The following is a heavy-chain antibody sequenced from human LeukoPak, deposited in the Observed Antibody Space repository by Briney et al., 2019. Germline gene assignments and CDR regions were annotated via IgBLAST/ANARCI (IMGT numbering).Heavy chain of an antibody. J-gene: IGHJ5*01. CDR2: ISFDGET. V-gene: IGHV4-59*01. CDR1: GGSISGYY. D-gene: IGHD2-15*01. Sequence: SETLSLTCTVSGGSISGYYWGWIRQPPGKGLEWIGSISFDGETNYNPSLKSRGTISVDTSKNQFFLKLSSVTAADTAVYYCARDGCTGGSCYSGPIEGFDSWGQGTLVTVSS. CDR3: ARDGCTGGSCYSGPIEGFDS.